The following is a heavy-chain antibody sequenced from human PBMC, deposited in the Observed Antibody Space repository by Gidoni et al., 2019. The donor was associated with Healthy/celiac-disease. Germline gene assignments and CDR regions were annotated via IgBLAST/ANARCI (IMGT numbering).Heavy chain of an antibody. Sequence: QVQLQESGPGLVKPSETLSLTCPVSGGSISSYYWIWIRPPPGKGLEWIGYIYYSGSTNYNPSLKSRVTISVDTSKNQFSLNLCSVTAADTAAYYCARSGALSYDFWSGYYTPFDYWGQGTLVTVSS. CDR3: ARSGALSYDFWSGYYTPFDY. V-gene: IGHV4-59*08. CDR2: IYYSGST. J-gene: IGHJ4*02. CDR1: GGSISSYY. D-gene: IGHD3-3*01.